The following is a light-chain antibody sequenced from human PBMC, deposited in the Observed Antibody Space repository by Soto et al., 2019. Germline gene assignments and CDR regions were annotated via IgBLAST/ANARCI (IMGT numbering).Light chain of an antibody. J-gene: IGKJ1*01. CDR1: QSISSW. Sequence: DIQITQSPSTLSASVGDRVTITCRPSQSISSWLAWYQQKPGKAPKLLIYKASSLESGVPSRFSGSGSGTEFTLAISSLQPDDSATYYCQQYNDNWTFGQGTKV. CDR3: QQYNDNWT. CDR2: KAS. V-gene: IGKV1-5*03.